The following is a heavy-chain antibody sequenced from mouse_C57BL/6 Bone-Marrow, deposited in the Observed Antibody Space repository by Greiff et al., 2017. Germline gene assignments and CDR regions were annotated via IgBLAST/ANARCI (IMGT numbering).Heavy chain of an antibody. CDR2: IYPSDSET. Sequence: VQLQQPGAELVRPGSSVKLSCKASGYTFPSYWMDWVKQRPGQGLEWIGNIYPSDSETHYNQKFKDKATLTVDKSSSTAYMQLSSLTSEDSAVYYCARGTWFAYWGQGTLVTVSA. J-gene: IGHJ3*01. CDR3: ARGTWFAY. V-gene: IGHV1-61*01. CDR1: GYTFPSYW. D-gene: IGHD3-3*01.